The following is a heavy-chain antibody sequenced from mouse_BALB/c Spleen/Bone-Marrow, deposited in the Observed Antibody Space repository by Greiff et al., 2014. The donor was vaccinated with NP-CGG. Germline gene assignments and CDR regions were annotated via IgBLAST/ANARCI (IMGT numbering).Heavy chain of an antibody. V-gene: IGHV1-54*01. Sequence: VQLQQSGAEQVRPGTSVKVSCKAAGYAFTYYLIDWIKQRPGQRPGQGLEWIGVINPGTGGTNYNEKFKGRATLTADNSSSTGCMQLSSRTSDGAAVYFCARRPWFGDWGRGAVVGVSA. CDR1: GYAFTYYL. J-gene: IGHJ3*01. CDR3: ARRPWFGD. CDR2: INPGTGGT.